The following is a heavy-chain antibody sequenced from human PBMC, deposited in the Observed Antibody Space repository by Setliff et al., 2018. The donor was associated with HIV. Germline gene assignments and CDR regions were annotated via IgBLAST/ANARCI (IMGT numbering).Heavy chain of an antibody. CDR3: ARGYAMDV. J-gene: IGHJ6*02. V-gene: IGHV4-39*07. Sequence: SETLSLTCIVSGGSISSSSSYWGWIRLPPGKGLEWIGSMYYSGNTYYNPSLKSRVTISVDTSKNQFSLKLSSVTAADTAVYYCARGYAMDVWGQGTTVTVSS. CDR1: GGSISSSSSY. CDR2: MYYSGNT.